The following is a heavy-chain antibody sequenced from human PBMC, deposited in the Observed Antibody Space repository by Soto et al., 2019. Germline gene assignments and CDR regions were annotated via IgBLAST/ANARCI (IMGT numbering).Heavy chain of an antibody. CDR1: GDSISRGGYS. D-gene: IGHD6-6*01. Sequence: LSLTCAVSGDSISRGGYSWTWIRQPPGKALEWIGNIYDSGSTSYNPSLKSRVTMSVDTSKNQFSLRLTSVTAADTAVYFCARGSSSYYWGQGMLVTVSS. CDR2: IYDSGST. CDR3: ARGSSSYY. J-gene: IGHJ4*02. V-gene: IGHV4-30-2*01.